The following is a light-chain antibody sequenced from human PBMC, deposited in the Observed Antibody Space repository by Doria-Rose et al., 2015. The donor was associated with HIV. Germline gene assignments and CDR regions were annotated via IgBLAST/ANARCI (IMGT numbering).Light chain of an antibody. Sequence: EIVLTQSPGTLSLSPRERATLSCRASQSFSSTYLAWYQQKPGQAPSLLIYDRSTRATGIPDRFSASGSGTDFTLTINRLEPEDFALYYCHQYGTSWTFGQGTKVEI. J-gene: IGKJ1*01. CDR3: HQYGTSWT. CDR1: QSFSSTY. V-gene: IGKV3-20*01. CDR2: DRS.